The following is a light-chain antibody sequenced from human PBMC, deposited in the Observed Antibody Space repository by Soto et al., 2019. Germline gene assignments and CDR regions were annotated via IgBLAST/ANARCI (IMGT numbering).Light chain of an antibody. J-gene: IGLJ1*01. CDR1: STDVGAYNY. V-gene: IGLV2-14*01. Sequence: QSVLTQPASVSGSPGQSITISCTGTSTDVGAYNYVSWYQQHPGKAPKLVIYGVSNRPSGVSNRFSGSKSGNTASLTISGLQAEDEADYYCNSYTTSYTDIFGTGTKVTVL. CDR2: GVS. CDR3: NSYTTSYTDI.